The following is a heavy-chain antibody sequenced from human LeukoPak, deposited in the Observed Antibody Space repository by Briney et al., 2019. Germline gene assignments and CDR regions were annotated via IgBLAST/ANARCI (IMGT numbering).Heavy chain of an antibody. J-gene: IGHJ4*02. D-gene: IGHD1-26*01. CDR1: GFTFSRHA. CDR3: AKVRGGPYYFDY. Sequence: PGGSLRLSCADSGFTFSRHAMSWVCQAPGKGLEWVSGISTSGGSTYYADSVKGRFTISRDNSTNTLYLQMSSLRAEDTAVYYCAKVRGGPYYFDYWGQGSLVAVSS. CDR2: ISTSGGST. V-gene: IGHV3-23*01.